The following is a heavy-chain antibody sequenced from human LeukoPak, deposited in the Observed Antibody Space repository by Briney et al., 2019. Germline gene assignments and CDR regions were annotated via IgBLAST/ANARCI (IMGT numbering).Heavy chain of an antibody. CDR2: IKQDGSEK. J-gene: IGHJ5*02. Sequence: GGSLRLSCAASGFTFSSYWMSWVRQAPGKGLEWVANIKQDGSEKYYVDSVKGRFTISRDNAKNSLYLQMNSLRAEDTAVYYCARYSYYDILTGYSRGFWFDPWGQGTLVTVSS. D-gene: IGHD3-9*01. CDR3: ARYSYYDILTGYSRGFWFDP. CDR1: GFTFSSYW. V-gene: IGHV3-7*01.